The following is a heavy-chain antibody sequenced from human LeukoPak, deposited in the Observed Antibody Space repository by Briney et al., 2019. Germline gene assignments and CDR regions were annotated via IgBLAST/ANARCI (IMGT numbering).Heavy chain of an antibody. V-gene: IGHV1-18*01. CDR1: GYTFTDFG. D-gene: IGHD5-24*01. Sequence: ASVKVFCKASGYTFTDFGISWVRQAPGQGLEWMGWISAYNGKIKYAQSVQGRVTMTTDISTSTAYMELRSLRSDDTAVYYCARDLGGIEMAAIFFDYWGQGTLVTVSP. CDR2: ISAYNGKI. J-gene: IGHJ4*02. CDR3: ARDLGGIEMAAIFFDY.